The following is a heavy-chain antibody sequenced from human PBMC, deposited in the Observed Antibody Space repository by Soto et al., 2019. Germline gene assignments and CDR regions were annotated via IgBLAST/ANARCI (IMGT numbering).Heavy chain of an antibody. D-gene: IGHD6-19*01. Sequence: SDTLSLTCTVSGGSISSGGYYWSWIRQHPGKGLEWIGYIYYSGSTYYNPSLKSRVTISVDTSKNQFSLKLSSVTAADTAVYYCARSDKYSSGWYGWFDPWGQGTLVTVS. J-gene: IGHJ5*02. CDR1: GGSISSGGYY. V-gene: IGHV4-31*03. CDR2: IYYSGST. CDR3: ARSDKYSSGWYGWFDP.